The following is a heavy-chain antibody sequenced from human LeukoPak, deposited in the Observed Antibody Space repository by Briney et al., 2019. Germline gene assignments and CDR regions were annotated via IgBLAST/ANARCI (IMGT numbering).Heavy chain of an antibody. D-gene: IGHD6-13*01. Sequence: ASVKVSCKASGYTFTSYYMHWVRQAPGQGLEWMGIINPSGGSTSYAQKFQGRVTMTRDTSTSTVYMELSSLRSEDTAVYYCARGRTETGYSSSRSDFDYWGQGTLVTVSS. V-gene: IGHV1-46*01. CDR2: INPSGGST. CDR1: GYTFTSYY. CDR3: ARGRTETGYSSSRSDFDY. J-gene: IGHJ4*02.